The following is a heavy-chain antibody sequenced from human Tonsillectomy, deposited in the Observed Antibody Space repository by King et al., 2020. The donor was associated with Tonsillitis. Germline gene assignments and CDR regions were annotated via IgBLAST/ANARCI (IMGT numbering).Heavy chain of an antibody. Sequence: VQLQESGPGLVKPSETLSLTCTVSGGSISSYYWSWIRQPPGKGLEWIGYIYYSGSTNYNPSLKSRVTISVDTSKNQFSLKLSSVTAADTAVYYCARDNSRGPPFDYWGQGTLVTVSS. J-gene: IGHJ4*02. V-gene: IGHV4-59*01. CDR1: GGSISSYY. D-gene: IGHD6-19*01. CDR2: IYYSGST. CDR3: ARDNSRGPPFDY.